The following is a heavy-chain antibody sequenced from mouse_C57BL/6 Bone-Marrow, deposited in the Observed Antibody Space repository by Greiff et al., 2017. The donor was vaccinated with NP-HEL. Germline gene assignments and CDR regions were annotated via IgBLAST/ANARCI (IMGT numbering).Heavy chain of an antibody. D-gene: IGHD3-2*02. CDR2: IDTEGGAT. CDR1: GFNIKDYY. Sequence: EVQLQQSGAELVKPGASVKLSCTASGFNIKDYYMHWVKQRTEQGLEWIGRIDTEGGATKSAPKLQGQGTITADTSSNTAYLQLSSLTSEDTAVYYCARGGAQVYFDYWGQGTTLTVSS. V-gene: IGHV14-2*01. CDR3: ARGGAQVYFDY. J-gene: IGHJ2*01.